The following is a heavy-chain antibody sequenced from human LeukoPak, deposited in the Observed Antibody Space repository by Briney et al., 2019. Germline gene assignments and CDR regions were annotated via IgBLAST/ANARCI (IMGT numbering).Heavy chain of an antibody. J-gene: IGHJ4*02. CDR3: ARDRRTYCTSSSCYLPPDY. CDR2: IRYDGGNK. CDR1: GFSFSIYG. D-gene: IGHD2-2*01. V-gene: IGHV3-30*02. Sequence: GSLRLSCAASGFSFSIYGIHWVRQTPGKGLEWVAFIRYDGGNKYYADSVQGRFTISRDNSKNALYLQMNSLRVEDTAVYYCARDRRTYCTSSSCYLPPDYWGQGTLVTVSS.